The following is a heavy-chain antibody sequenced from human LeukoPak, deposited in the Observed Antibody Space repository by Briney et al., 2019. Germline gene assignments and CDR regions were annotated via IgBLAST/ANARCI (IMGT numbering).Heavy chain of an antibody. D-gene: IGHD2-8*01. Sequence: QPGGSLRLSCAASGFTFSSYAMSWVCQAPGKGLEWVANIKQDGSETFYVDSVKGRFTISRDNARNSVYLQMNSLRAEDTAVYYCARLMFLWPPIYFDYWGQGTLVTVSS. V-gene: IGHV3-7*01. CDR3: ARLMFLWPPIYFDY. CDR2: IKQDGSET. J-gene: IGHJ4*02. CDR1: GFTFSSYA.